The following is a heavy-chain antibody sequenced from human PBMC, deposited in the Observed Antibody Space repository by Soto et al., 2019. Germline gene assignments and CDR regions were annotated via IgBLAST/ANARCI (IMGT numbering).Heavy chain of an antibody. J-gene: IGHJ3*02. CDR3: AIIATSGGGDAFDI. D-gene: IGHD6-13*01. CDR2: ILSDEINK. V-gene: IGHV3-30-3*01. CDR1: GFTFSNYA. Sequence: QVQLVESGGGVVQPGRSLRLSCAASGFTFSNYAMHWVRQAPGKGLEWVAAILSDEINKYSADSVKGRFTISRDNSKNTLYLPMTSLRPEDTALYYWAIIATSGGGDAFDIWGQGTMVTVSS.